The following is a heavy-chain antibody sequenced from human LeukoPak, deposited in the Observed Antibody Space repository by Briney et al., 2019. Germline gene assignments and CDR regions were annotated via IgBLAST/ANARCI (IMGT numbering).Heavy chain of an antibody. J-gene: IGHJ3*02. V-gene: IGHV3-48*01. Sequence: GGSLRLSCEASGFTFSSYSMNWVRQAPGKGLEWVSYISSSSSTIYYADSVKGRFTISRDNAKDSLYLQMNSLRAEDTAVYYCARDHHRRLYDSQARDTFDIWGQGTMVTVSS. CDR3: ARDHHRRLYDSQARDTFDI. CDR2: ISSSSSTI. D-gene: IGHD3-22*01. CDR1: GFTFSSYS.